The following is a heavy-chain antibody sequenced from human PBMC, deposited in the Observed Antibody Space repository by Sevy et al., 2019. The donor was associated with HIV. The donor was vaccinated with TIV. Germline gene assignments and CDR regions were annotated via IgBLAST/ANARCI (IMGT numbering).Heavy chain of an antibody. CDR2: LSDSGVST. CDR3: ARDRATSATGTLFDY. V-gene: IGHV3-23*01. J-gene: IGHJ4*02. CDR1: GFTSSSYA. D-gene: IGHD3-9*01. Sequence: GGSLRLSCAASGFTSSSYAMSWVRQPPGRGLEWVSTLSDSGVSTYYADSVKGRFTISRDNSENILYLQMNSLRAEDTAVYYCARDRATSATGTLFDYWGQGTLVTVSS.